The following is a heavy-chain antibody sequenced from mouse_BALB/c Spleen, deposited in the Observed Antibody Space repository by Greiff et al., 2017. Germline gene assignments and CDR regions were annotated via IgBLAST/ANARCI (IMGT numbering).Heavy chain of an antibody. CDR1: GYTFTSYW. D-gene: IGHD2-4*01. Sequence: QVQLKQSGAELARPGASVKLSCKASGYTFTSYWMQWVKQRPGQGLEWIGAIYPGDGDTRYTQKFKGKATLTADKSSSTAYMQLSSLASEDSAVYYCARSDYPHWYFDVWGAGTTVTVSS. J-gene: IGHJ1*01. CDR2: IYPGDGDT. CDR3: ARSDYPHWYFDV. V-gene: IGHV1-87*01.